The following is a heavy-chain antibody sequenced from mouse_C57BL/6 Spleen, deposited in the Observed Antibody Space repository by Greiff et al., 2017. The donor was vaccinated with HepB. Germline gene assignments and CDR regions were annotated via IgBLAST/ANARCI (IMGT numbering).Heavy chain of an antibody. V-gene: IGHV1-64*01. CDR2: IHPNSGST. CDR1: GYTFTSYW. D-gene: IGHD2-2*01. Sequence: QVQLQQPGAELVKPGASVKLSCKASGYTFTSYWMHWVKQRPGQGLEWIGMIHPNSGSTNYNETFKSKATLTVDKSSSTAYMQLSSLTSEDSAVYSGARPGYDGRGALYWYFDVWGTGTTVTVAS. J-gene: IGHJ1*03. CDR3: ARPGYDGRGALYWYFDV.